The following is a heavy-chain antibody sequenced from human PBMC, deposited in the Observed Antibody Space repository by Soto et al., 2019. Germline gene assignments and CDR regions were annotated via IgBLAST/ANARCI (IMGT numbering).Heavy chain of an antibody. J-gene: IGHJ5*02. V-gene: IGHV3-74*01. Sequence: EVQLLESVGGLVQPGGSLRLSCAASGFTFTSYWMHWVCQAPGKGLVWVSRINSDGSSTVYVDSVKGRFTISRDNAKNTLYLQMNSLRAEDTAIYYCTRSITGYSYADTWGQGTLVTVSS. D-gene: IGHD5-18*01. CDR2: INSDGSST. CDR3: TRSITGYSYADT. CDR1: GFTFTSYW.